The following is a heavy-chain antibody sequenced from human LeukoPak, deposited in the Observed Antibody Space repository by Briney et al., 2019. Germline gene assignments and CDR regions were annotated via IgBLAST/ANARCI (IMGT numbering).Heavy chain of an antibody. CDR1: GGSISSGGYY. V-gene: IGHV4-30-2*01. J-gene: IGHJ4*02. CDR2: IYHSGST. Sequence: SQTLSLTCTDSGGSISSGGYYWSWIRQPPGKGLEWIGYIYHSGSTYYNPSLKSRVTISVDRSKNQFSLKLSSVTAADTAVYYCAREDTAAAGTGDYWGQGTLVTVSS. D-gene: IGHD6-13*01. CDR3: AREDTAAAGTGDY.